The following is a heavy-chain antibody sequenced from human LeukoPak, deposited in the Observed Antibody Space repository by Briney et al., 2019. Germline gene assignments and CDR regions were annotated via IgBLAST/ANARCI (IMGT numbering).Heavy chain of an antibody. V-gene: IGHV4-59*01. CDR2: IYYSGST. CDR3: PRESSELAMGYYYYMDV. CDR1: GGSISSYY. Sequence: SETLSLTCTVSGGSISSYYWSWIRQPPGKGLEWIGYIYYSGSTNYNPSLKSRVTISVDTSKNQFSLKLSSVTAADTAVYYCPRESSELAMGYYYYMDVWGKGTTVTVSS. D-gene: IGHD6-25*01. J-gene: IGHJ6*03.